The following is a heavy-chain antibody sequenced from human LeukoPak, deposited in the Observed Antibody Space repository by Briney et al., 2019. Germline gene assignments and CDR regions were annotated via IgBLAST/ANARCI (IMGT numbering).Heavy chain of an antibody. D-gene: IGHD2-2*01. V-gene: IGHV1-2*02. J-gene: IGHJ5*02. CDR3: ARELVDEDWFDP. Sequence: ASVKVSCKASGYTFTGYYMHWVRQAPGQGLEWMGWINPNSGGTNYAQKFQGRVTMTRDTSISTAYMGLSRLRSDDTAVYYCARELVDEDWFDPWGQGTLVTVSS. CDR1: GYTFTGYY. CDR2: INPNSGGT.